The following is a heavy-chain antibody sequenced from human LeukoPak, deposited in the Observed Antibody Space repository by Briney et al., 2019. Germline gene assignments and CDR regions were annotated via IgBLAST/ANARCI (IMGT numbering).Heavy chain of an antibody. Sequence: SETLSLTCTVSGGSISSYYWSWIREPPGKGLEWIGYIYYSGSTNYNPSLKSRVTISVDTSKNQFSLKLSSVTAADTAVYYCARVGSSTNGEIDYWGQGTLVTVSS. J-gene: IGHJ4*02. D-gene: IGHD2-2*01. CDR3: ARVGSSTNGEIDY. CDR2: IYYSGST. CDR1: GGSISSYY. V-gene: IGHV4-59*01.